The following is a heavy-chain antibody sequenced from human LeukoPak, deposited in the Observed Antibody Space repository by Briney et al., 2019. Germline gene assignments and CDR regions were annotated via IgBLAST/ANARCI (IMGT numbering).Heavy chain of an antibody. J-gene: IGHJ6*03. CDR1: GYTFTSYD. V-gene: IGHV1-8*01. D-gene: IGHD6-13*01. Sequence: ASVKVSCKASGYTFTSYDINWVRQATGQGLEWMGWMNPNSGNTGYAQKFQGRVTMTRNTYISTAYMELSSLRSEDTAVYYCARAEQPATFYYYYYYMDVWGKGTTVTVSS. CDR2: MNPNSGNT. CDR3: ARAEQPATFYYYYYYMDV.